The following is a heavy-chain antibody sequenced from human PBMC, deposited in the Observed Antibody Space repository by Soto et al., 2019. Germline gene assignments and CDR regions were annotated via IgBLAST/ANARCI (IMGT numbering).Heavy chain of an antibody. Sequence: QIQLVQSGSEVRMPGPSVKVSCKASGYIFTTYSITWVRQAPGQGLGWMGWASASNAKTNYAQKFEDRVTMTTDTSTTTAYMELRSLRYDDTAVYYCAREAFGGQASWFDPWGRGTMVSVAS. V-gene: IGHV1-18*01. D-gene: IGHD3-10*01. J-gene: IGHJ5*02. CDR1: GYIFTTYS. CDR3: AREAFGGQASWFDP. CDR2: ASASNAKT.